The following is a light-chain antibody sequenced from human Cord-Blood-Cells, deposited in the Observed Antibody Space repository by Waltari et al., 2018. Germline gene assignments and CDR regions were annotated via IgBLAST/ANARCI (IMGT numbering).Light chain of an antibody. J-gene: IGKJ2*03. V-gene: IGKV1-5*03. Sequence: DIQMTQSPSTLSAPVGHRVTITCRASQSISSWLAWYQQKPGTAPKLLIYKASSLESGVPSRFSGSGSGTEFTLTISSLQPDDFATYYCQQYNSYSSFGQGTKLEIK. CDR1: QSISSW. CDR3: QQYNSYSS. CDR2: KAS.